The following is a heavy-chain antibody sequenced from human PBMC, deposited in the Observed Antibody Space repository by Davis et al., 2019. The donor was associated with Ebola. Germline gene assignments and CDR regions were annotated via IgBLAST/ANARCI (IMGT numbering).Heavy chain of an antibody. CDR2: ISYSGST. Sequence: PSETLSLTCTVSGGSISSSPYYWGWIRQPPGKGLEWIGRISYSGSTYCNPSLKSRVTISVDTSKNQFSLNLNSVTAADTAVFYCARRGPEGFDYWGQGTLVTVSS. CDR1: GGSISSSPYY. J-gene: IGHJ4*02. CDR3: ARRGPEGFDY. V-gene: IGHV4-39*01. D-gene: IGHD1-14*01.